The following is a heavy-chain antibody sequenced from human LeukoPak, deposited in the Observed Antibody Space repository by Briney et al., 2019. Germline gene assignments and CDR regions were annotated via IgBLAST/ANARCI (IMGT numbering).Heavy chain of an antibody. CDR2: INPNSGGT. J-gene: IGHJ5*02. V-gene: IGHV1-2*02. CDR1: GYTFTGYY. Sequence: GASVKVSCKASGYTFTGYYMHWVRQAPEQGLEWMGWINPNSGGTNYAQKFQGRVTMTRDTSISTAYMELSRLRSDDTAVYYCARTVATIRWFDPWGQGTLVTVSS. CDR3: ARTVATIRWFDP. D-gene: IGHD5-12*01.